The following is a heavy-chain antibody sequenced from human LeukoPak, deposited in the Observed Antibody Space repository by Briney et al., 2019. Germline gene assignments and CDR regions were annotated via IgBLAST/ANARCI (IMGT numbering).Heavy chain of an antibody. CDR2: INPNSGGT. J-gene: IGHJ3*02. D-gene: IGHD6-19*01. CDR3: ARELAVADAFDI. V-gene: IGHV1-2*02. Sequence: ASVKVSCKASGYTFTGYYMHWVRQAPGQGLEWMGWINPNSGGTNYAQKFQGRVTMTRDTSISTAYMELSSLRSEDTAVYYCARELAVADAFDIWGQGTMVTVSS. CDR1: GYTFTGYY.